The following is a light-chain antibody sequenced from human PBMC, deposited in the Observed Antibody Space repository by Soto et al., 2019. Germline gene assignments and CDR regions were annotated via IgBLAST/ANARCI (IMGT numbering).Light chain of an antibody. J-gene: IGLJ2*01. Sequence: QLVLTQPPSVSEAPGQRVIISCTGSSSNIGAGYDVQWYQQLPGTAPKLLIYHNTNRPSGVPDRFSGSKSGASGYLAITGLQAEDEADYYCHSYDSSLSVLVFGGGTKVTVL. V-gene: IGLV1-40*01. CDR1: SSNIGAGYD. CDR2: HNT. CDR3: HSYDSSLSVLV.